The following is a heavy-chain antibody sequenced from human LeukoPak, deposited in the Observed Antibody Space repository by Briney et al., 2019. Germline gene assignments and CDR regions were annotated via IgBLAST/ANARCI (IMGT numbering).Heavy chain of an antibody. J-gene: IGHJ6*02. CDR1: GFTFSESW. D-gene: IGHD6-13*01. CDR2: INHSGST. Sequence: GSLRLSCVVSGFTFSESWMSWVRQAPGKGLEWIGEINHSGSTNYNPSLKSRVPISVDTSKNQFSLKLSSVTAADTAVYYCARDRHTSIAAAAGKGVYYYYGMDVWGQGTTVTVSS. CDR3: ARDRHTSIAAAAGKGVYYYYGMDV. V-gene: IGHV4-34*01.